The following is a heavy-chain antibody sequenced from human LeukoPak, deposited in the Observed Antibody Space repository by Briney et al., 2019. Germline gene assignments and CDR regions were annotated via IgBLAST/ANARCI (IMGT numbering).Heavy chain of an antibody. V-gene: IGHV1-2*02. J-gene: IGHJ6*02. CDR2: ISPKSAAT. CDR3: GRVPYFYNAMDV. CDR1: GYNFMDYR. Sequence: ASVKVSCKASGYNFMDYRIHWVRQAPGQGLEWMGWISPKSAATNYARKFQGRVTMTRATSINTVYMELNTLRSDDTAVYFCGRVPYFYNAMDVWGQGTTVIV.